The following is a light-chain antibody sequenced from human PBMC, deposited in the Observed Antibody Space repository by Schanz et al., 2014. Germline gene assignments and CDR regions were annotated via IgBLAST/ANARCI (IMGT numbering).Light chain of an antibody. CDR3: SSYTSSRSVV. Sequence: SALTQPPSVSGSPGQSVTISCTGTSSDVGYYDRVSWYQQPPGTAPKLMIYEVSNRPSGVPDRFSGSKSGNTASLTISGLQTEDEADYYCSSYTSSRSVVFGGGTKLTVL. CDR2: EVS. J-gene: IGLJ2*01. V-gene: IGLV2-18*02. CDR1: SSDVGYYDR.